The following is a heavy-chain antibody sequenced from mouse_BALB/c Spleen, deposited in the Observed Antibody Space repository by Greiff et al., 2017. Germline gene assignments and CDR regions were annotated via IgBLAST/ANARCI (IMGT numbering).Heavy chain of an antibody. CDR3: ARNYCGSSYDWYFDV. CDR1: GYTFTSYV. CDR2: INPYNDGT. Sequence: VQLQQSGPELVKPGASVKMSCKASGYTFTSYVMHWVKQKPGQGLEWIGYINPYNDGTKYNEKFKGKATLTSDKSSSTAYTELSSLTSEDSAVYYCARNYCGSSYDWYFDVWGAGTTVTVSS. D-gene: IGHD1-1*01. V-gene: IGHV1-14*01. J-gene: IGHJ1*01.